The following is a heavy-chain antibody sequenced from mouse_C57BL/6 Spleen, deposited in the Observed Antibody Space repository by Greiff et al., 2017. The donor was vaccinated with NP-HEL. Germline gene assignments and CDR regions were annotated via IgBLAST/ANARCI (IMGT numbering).Heavy chain of an antibody. D-gene: IGHD4-1*01. V-gene: IGHV1-69*01. CDR3: ARSGTGTEFAY. CDR1: GYTFTSYW. J-gene: IGHJ3*01. CDR2: IDPSDSYT. Sequence: VKLQQPGAELVMPGASVKLSCKASGYTFTSYWMHWVKQRPGQGLEWIGEIDPSDSYTNYNQKFKGKSTLTVDKSSSTAYMQLSSLTSEDSAVYYCARSGTGTEFAYWGQGTLVTVSA.